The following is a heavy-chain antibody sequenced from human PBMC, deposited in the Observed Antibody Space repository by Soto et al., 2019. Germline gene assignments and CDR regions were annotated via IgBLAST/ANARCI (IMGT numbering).Heavy chain of an antibody. Sequence: PSETLSLTCTVSGGSISSGGYYWSWIRQHPGKGLEWIGYIYYSGSTYYNPSLKSRVTISVDTSKNQFSLKLSSVTAADTAVYYCARTDANEYSSSSVDDAFDIWGQGTMVTVSS. CDR1: GGSISSGGYY. CDR2: IYYSGST. V-gene: IGHV4-31*03. CDR3: ARTDANEYSSSSVDDAFDI. D-gene: IGHD6-6*01. J-gene: IGHJ3*02.